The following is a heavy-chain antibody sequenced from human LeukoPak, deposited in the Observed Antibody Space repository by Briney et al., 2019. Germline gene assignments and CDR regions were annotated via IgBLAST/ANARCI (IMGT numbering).Heavy chain of an antibody. Sequence: SETLSLTCAVYGGSFSGYYWSWIRQPPGKGLEWIGEINHNGSTNYNPSLKSRVTISVDTSKNQFSLKLSSVTAADTAVYYCAREGGVTTDDAFDIWGQGTMVTVSS. CDR1: GGSFSGYY. CDR2: INHNGST. D-gene: IGHD4-17*01. V-gene: IGHV4-34*01. CDR3: AREGGVTTDDAFDI. J-gene: IGHJ3*02.